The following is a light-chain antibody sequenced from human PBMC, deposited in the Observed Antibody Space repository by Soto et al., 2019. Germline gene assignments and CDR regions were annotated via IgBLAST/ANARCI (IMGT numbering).Light chain of an antibody. Sequence: EIVLTQSPATLSLSPGERATLSCGASQSVSSYLAWYQQKPGQAPRLLIYDASNRATGIPARFSGSGSGTDFTLTISSLEPEDFAVYYCQQRSNRPWTFGQGTKV. CDR1: QSVSSY. CDR3: QQRSNRPWT. V-gene: IGKV3-11*01. CDR2: DAS. J-gene: IGKJ1*01.